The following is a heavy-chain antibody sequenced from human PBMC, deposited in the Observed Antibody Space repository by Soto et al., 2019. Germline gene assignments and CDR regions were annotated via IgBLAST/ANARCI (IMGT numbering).Heavy chain of an antibody. CDR3: ARELITMIVVVILPDYYYGMDV. Sequence: PSETLSLTCAVYGGSFSGYYWSWIRQPPGKGLEWIGEINHSGSTNYNPSLKSRVTISVDTSKNQFSLKLSSATAADTAVYYCARELITMIVVVILPDYYYGMDVWGQGTTVTVSS. CDR1: GGSFSGYY. J-gene: IGHJ6*02. D-gene: IGHD3-22*01. V-gene: IGHV4-34*01. CDR2: INHSGST.